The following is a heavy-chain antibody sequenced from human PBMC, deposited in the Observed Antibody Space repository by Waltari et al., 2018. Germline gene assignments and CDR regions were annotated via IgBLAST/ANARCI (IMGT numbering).Heavy chain of an antibody. Sequence: QVQLVQSGAEVKKPGASVKVSCKASGYTFTSYDINWVRQATGQGLEWRGWRNPNDGNTGYAQKFQGRVTITRNTSISTAYMELSSLRSEDTAVYYCARNLAYSGRPWNGMDVWGQGTTVTVSS. V-gene: IGHV1-8*03. CDR2: RNPNDGNT. CDR1: GYTFTSYD. D-gene: IGHD1-26*01. J-gene: IGHJ6*02. CDR3: ARNLAYSGRPWNGMDV.